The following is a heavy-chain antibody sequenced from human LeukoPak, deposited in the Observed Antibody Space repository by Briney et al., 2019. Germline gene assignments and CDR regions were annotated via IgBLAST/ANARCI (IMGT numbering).Heavy chain of an antibody. CDR1: RFTFSNYW. J-gene: IGHJ3*02. Sequence: HPGGSLRLSCAASRFTFSNYWMHWVRQAPGKGLVWVSRIDTDGSTTRYADSVKGRFTISRDNAENTLYLQMDSLRAEDTALYYCARTRGNAFDIWGQGTMVTVSS. D-gene: IGHD3-10*01. CDR3: ARTRGNAFDI. V-gene: IGHV3-74*01. CDR2: IDTDGSTT.